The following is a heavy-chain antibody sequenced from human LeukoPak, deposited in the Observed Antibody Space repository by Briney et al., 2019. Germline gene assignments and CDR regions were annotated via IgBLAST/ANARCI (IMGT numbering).Heavy chain of an antibody. CDR3: ARSPHDILTGYYISWFDP. D-gene: IGHD3-9*01. Sequence: SVKVSCKASGGAFSSYAISWVRQAPGQGLEWMGGIIPIFGTANYAQKFQGRVTITADKSTSTAYMELSSLRSEDTAVYYCARSPHDILTGYYISWFDPWGQGTLVTVSS. CDR1: GGAFSSYA. J-gene: IGHJ5*02. V-gene: IGHV1-69*06. CDR2: IIPIFGTA.